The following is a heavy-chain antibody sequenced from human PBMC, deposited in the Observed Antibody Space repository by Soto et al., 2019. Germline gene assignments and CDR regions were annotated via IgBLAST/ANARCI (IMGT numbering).Heavy chain of an antibody. CDR1: GFTVSSNY. CDR3: ARAYYDYWSKFNYFDY. CDR2: IYSGGST. Sequence: EVQLVESGGGLVQPGGSLRLSCAASGFTVSSNYMSWVRQAPGKGLEWVSVIYSGGSTYYADSVKGRFTISRDNSKKTLYLQMNSLRAEDTAVYYCARAYYDYWSKFNYFDYWGQGTLVTVSS. V-gene: IGHV3-66*01. J-gene: IGHJ4*02. D-gene: IGHD3-3*01.